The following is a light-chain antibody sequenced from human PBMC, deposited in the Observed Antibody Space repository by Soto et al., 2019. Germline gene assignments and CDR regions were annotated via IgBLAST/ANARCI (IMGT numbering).Light chain of an antibody. CDR1: SSNIGAGYE. Sequence: QSVLTQPPSVSGAPGQRVVIFCTGSSSNIGAGYEVHWYQQVPGRAPTLLIQGNINQPSGVPDRFLGSKSDTSAALAITGLQAEDEADYYCQSFDSSLGGVIFGGGTKLTVL. CDR3: QSFDSSLGGVI. J-gene: IGLJ2*01. CDR2: GNI. V-gene: IGLV1-40*01.